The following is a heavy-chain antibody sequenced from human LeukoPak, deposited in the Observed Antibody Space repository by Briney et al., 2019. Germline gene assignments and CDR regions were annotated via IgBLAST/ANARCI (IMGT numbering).Heavy chain of an antibody. Sequence: GGSLRLSCAASGFTSRSYAMSWVPKTPGKGLEGVSAISVSGGSTYYADSVKGRFTISRDNAQNSLYLQMNSLRAEDTAVYYCARAPSPLGVVVPAADYGMGVWGQRATVTVSS. CDR2: ISVSGGST. CDR3: ARAPSPLGVVVPAADYGMGV. V-gene: IGHV3-23*01. J-gene: IGHJ6*02. CDR1: GFTSRSYA. D-gene: IGHD2-2*01.